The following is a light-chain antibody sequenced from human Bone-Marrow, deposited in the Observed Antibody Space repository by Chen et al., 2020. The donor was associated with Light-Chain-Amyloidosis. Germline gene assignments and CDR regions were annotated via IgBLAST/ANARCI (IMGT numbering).Light chain of an antibody. J-gene: IGKJ4*01. CDR3: QQYGTSPLT. Sequence: EIVLTQSPGTLSLSPGEGANLSCRASQTISSNYLTWYQQKFGQAPRLLIYGSSSRATGIPDRFTGSGSGTDFSLTINRREPEDFAMYYCQQYGTSPLTCGGGTKVEIK. V-gene: IGKV3-20*01. CDR1: QTISSNY. CDR2: GSS.